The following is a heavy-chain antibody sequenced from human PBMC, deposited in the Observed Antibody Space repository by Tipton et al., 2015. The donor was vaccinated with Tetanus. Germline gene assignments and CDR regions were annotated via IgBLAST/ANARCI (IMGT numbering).Heavy chain of an antibody. CDR2: IYYRGET. V-gene: IGHV4-61*08. J-gene: IGHJ4*02. Sequence: TLSLTCTVSGGSVSGGDYHWSWIRQPPGKGLEWIGYIYYRGETNYNPSVSSRLTISLDTSKNQVSLRLTSVTAADTAVYFCARIRYYPDSSAFLSDYWGRGIRVTVSS. CDR1: GGSVSGGDYH. D-gene: IGHD3-22*01. CDR3: ARIRYYPDSSAFLSDY.